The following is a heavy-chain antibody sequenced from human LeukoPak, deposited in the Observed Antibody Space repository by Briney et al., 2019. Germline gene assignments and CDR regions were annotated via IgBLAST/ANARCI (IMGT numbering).Heavy chain of an antibody. CDR3: AKDLPPYYDFWSGYDGGFDY. CDR2: ISRNGNNI. J-gene: IGHJ4*02. D-gene: IGHD3-3*01. V-gene: IGHV3-43*02. Sequence: WESLRLSCAAYGFTFEDYAMHWVRQAPGKGLEWVSLISRNGNNIYYADSVKGRFTISRDNNKHSPYLQMNSLRTEDTAFYYCAKDLPPYYDFWSGYDGGFDYWGQGTLVTVSS. CDR1: GFTFEDYA.